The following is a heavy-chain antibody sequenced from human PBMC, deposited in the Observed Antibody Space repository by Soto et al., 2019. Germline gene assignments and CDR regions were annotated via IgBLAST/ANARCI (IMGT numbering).Heavy chain of an antibody. CDR2: INPGDSDI. Sequence: GESLKISCKSSGYSFTTYWIAWVRQMPGKGLEWMGIINPGDSDIRYSPSFQGQVTISADNSISTAYLQWSSLKASDTAMYYCARHEQFYYYYFGMDVWGKGTGVTVS. J-gene: IGHJ6*04. V-gene: IGHV5-51*01. CDR3: ARHEQFYYYYFGMDV. D-gene: IGHD4-4*01. CDR1: GYSFTTYW.